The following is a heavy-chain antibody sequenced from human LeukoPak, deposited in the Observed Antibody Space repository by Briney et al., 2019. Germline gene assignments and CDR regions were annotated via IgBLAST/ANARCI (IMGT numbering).Heavy chain of an antibody. V-gene: IGHV1-46*01. Sequence: GASVKVSCKASGYTFTSYYMHWVRQAPGQGLEWMGIINPSGGSTSYAQKFQGRVTMTRDTSTSTVYMELSSLRSEDTAVYYCARDLTGTTILYGMDVWGQGTTVTVS. D-gene: IGHD1-14*01. CDR3: ARDLTGTTILYGMDV. CDR2: INPSGGST. CDR1: GYTFTSYY. J-gene: IGHJ6*02.